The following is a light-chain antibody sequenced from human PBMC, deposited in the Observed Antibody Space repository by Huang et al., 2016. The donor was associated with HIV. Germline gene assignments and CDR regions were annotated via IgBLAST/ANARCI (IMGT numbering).Light chain of an antibody. J-gene: IGKJ4*01. Sequence: DIVMTQSPDSLAVSLGERATINCKSSQSVLYSSNNKKYLAWYQQKPGQPTNLLIYLASTRESGVPDRFSGSGSGTDFTLTISSLQAEDVAVYYCQQYYSTPLTFGGGTKVEIK. CDR2: LAS. CDR1: QSVLYSSNNKKY. V-gene: IGKV4-1*01. CDR3: QQYYSTPLT.